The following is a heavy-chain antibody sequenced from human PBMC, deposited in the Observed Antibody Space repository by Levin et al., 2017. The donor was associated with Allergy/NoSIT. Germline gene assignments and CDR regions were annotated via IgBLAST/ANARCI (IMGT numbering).Heavy chain of an antibody. CDR3: ARGGMEGAIAAAGIDAFDI. J-gene: IGHJ3*02. D-gene: IGHD6-13*01. CDR2: IIPIFGTA. CDR1: GGTFSSYA. Sequence: SVKVSCKASGGTFSSYAISWVRQAPGQGLEWMGGIIPIFGTANYAQKFQGRVTITADKSTSTAYMELSSLRSEDTAVYYCARGGMEGAIAAAGIDAFDIWGQGTMVTVSS. V-gene: IGHV1-69*06.